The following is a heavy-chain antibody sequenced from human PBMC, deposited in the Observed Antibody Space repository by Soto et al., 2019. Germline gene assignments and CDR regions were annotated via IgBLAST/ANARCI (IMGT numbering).Heavy chain of an antibody. CDR1: GYTFTNYG. CDR2: ISAYNGNT. CDR3: ARPQNDLLTDSYTNWFDP. D-gene: IGHD3-9*01. J-gene: IGHJ5*02. V-gene: IGHV1-18*01. Sequence: QVQLVQSGAEVKKPGASVKVSCKASGYTFTNYGISWVRQAPGQGLEWMGWISAYNGNTDHAQKYQGRVTMTTDTSTSTAYMELRSLGSDDTAVYYCARPQNDLLTDSYTNWFDPWGQGTLVTVSS.